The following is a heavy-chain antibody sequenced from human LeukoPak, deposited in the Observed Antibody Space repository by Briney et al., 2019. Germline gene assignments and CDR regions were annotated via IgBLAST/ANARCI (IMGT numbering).Heavy chain of an antibody. CDR1: GFTFSSYA. CDR3: AKEEGMVGPTYNWFDP. D-gene: IGHD1-26*01. V-gene: IGHV3-23*01. Sequence: GGSLRLSCAASGFTFSSYAMSWVRQAPGKGLEWVSAISGSGGSTYYADSVKGRFTIARDNSKNTLYLQMNSLRAEDTAVYYCAKEEGMVGPTYNWFDPWGQGTLVTVSS. CDR2: ISGSGGST. J-gene: IGHJ5*02.